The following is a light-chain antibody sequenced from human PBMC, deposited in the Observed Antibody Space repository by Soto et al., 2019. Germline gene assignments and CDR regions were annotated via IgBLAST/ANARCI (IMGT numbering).Light chain of an antibody. CDR2: GAS. V-gene: IGKV3-20*01. CDR3: QQYGSSPFT. J-gene: IGKJ4*01. CDR1: QSVSSSY. Sequence: EIGLTQSPGTMSLSPGDRATLSCRARQSVSSSYLAWYQQKPGQAPRLLIYGASSRATGIPDRFSGSGSGTDFTLTISRLEPEEFAVDYCQQYGSSPFTFGGGTKVEIK.